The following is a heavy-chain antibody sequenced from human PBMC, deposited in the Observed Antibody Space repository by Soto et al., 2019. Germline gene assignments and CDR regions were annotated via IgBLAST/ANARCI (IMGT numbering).Heavy chain of an antibody. J-gene: IGHJ6*02. D-gene: IGHD2-21*01. CDR3: ARDVAYLRVKTDLSAGMDV. V-gene: IGHV1-2*02. CDR1: GYTFTGYY. Sequence: ASVKVSCKASGYTFTGYYLHWVRQAPGQGLEWMGWINPGSGDTNYAQNFQDRVTMIRDTSISTAYLELSRLRSDDTAVYYCARDVAYLRVKTDLSAGMDVWGQGTTVTVSS. CDR2: INPGSGDT.